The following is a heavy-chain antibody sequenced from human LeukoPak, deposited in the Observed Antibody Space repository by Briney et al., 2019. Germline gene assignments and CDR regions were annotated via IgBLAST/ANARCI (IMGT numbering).Heavy chain of an antibody. CDR1: GGTFSSYA. V-gene: IGHV1-69*04. CDR2: IIPILGIA. CDR3: ARGLRDFDWLFFDY. Sequence: ASVKVSCKASGGTFSSYAISWVRQAPGQGLEWMGRIIPILGIANYAQKFQGRVTITADKSTSTAYMELSSLRSEDTAVYYCARGLRDFDWLFFDYWGQGTLVTVSS. D-gene: IGHD3-9*01. J-gene: IGHJ4*02.